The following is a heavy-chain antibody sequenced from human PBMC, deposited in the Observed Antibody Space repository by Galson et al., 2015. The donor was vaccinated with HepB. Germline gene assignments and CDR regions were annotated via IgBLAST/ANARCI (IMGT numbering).Heavy chain of an antibody. J-gene: IGHJ4*02. CDR1: GGSVSSYY. CDR3: ARQLGSMIPFDY. Sequence: QVQLQESGPGLVKPSETLSLTCTVSGGSVSSYYWSWIRQPPGKGLEWIGYFYNSGRANYNPSLKSRVTISADTSKNQFSLKLRSVTAADTAVYYCARQLGSMIPFDYWGQGTLVTVSS. D-gene: IGHD2/OR15-2a*01. CDR2: FYNSGRA. V-gene: IGHV4-59*08.